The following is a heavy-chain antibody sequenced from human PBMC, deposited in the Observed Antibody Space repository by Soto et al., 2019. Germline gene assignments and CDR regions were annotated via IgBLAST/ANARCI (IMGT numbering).Heavy chain of an antibody. Sequence: ASVKVSCKASGYSFTKYHVHWVRQAPGQGLEWMGWINPGSGDTNQAQKFQGRVTMTGDTSSTTTYMELNSLTSDDTAVYYRARVAGQKNARFDTWGQGALVTVSS. CDR2: INPGSGDT. J-gene: IGHJ4*02. CDR3: ARVAGQKNARFDT. D-gene: IGHD1-1*01. CDR1: GYSFTKYH. V-gene: IGHV1-2*02.